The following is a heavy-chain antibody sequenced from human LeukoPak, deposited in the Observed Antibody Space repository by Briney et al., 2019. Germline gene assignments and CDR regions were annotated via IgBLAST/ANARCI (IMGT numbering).Heavy chain of an antibody. CDR3: AKEGGRYSGSDYVFVDY. D-gene: IGHD1-26*01. CDR2: ISYDGSNK. CDR1: GFTFSSYG. J-gene: IGHJ4*02. Sequence: GRSLRLSCAASGFTFSSYGMHWVRQAPGKGLEWVAVISYDGSNKYYADSVKGRFTISRDNSKNTLYLQMNSLRAEDTAVYYCAKEGGRYSGSDYVFVDYWGQGTLVTVSS. V-gene: IGHV3-30*18.